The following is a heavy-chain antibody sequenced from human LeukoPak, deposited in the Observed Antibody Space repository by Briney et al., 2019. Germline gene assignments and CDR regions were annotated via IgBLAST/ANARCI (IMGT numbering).Heavy chain of an antibody. D-gene: IGHD6-19*01. CDR2: IYYSGST. CDR3: ARGYSSGLFDY. Sequence: SETLSLTCSVSGGSIGSYYWSWIRRPPGKGLEWIGYIYYSGSTNYNPSLKSRVTISVDTSKNQFPLKLSSVTAADTAVYYCARGYSSGLFDYWGQGTLVTVSS. CDR1: GGSIGSYY. V-gene: IGHV4-59*01. J-gene: IGHJ4*02.